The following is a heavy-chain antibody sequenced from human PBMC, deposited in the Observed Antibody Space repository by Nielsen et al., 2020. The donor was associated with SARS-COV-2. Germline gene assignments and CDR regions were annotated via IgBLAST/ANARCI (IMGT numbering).Heavy chain of an antibody. D-gene: IGHD6-13*01. CDR2: SRNIANRYTT. J-gene: IGHJ4*02. CDR3: ARERVAALIFDS. V-gene: IGHV3-72*01. Sequence: GESLKISCAASGFTFSDHYMDWVRQAPGKGLEWVGRSRNIANRYTTEYAASVKGRFTISRDESKNSLFLQMNSLQSEDTAVYYCARERVAALIFDSWAQGTLVTVSS. CDR1: GFTFSDHY.